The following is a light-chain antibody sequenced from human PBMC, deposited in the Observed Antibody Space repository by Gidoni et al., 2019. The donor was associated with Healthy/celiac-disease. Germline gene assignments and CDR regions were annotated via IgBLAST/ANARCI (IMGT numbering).Light chain of an antibody. J-gene: IGKJ4*01. Sequence: EIVLTQSPATLSLSPGERATLACRASQRVSSYLAWYQQKPGQAPRLLIYDASNSATGIPARFSGSGSGTDFTLTISSLEPEDFAVYYCQQRSNWRGALTFGGXTKVEIK. CDR2: DAS. V-gene: IGKV3-11*01. CDR1: QRVSSY. CDR3: QQRSNWRGALT.